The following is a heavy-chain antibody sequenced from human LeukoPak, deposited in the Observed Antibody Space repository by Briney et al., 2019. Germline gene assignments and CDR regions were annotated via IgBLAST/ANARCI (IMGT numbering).Heavy chain of an antibody. V-gene: IGHV4-34*01. CDR1: GGSFSGYY. CDR2: VNHRGST. Sequence: SETLSLTCAVYGGSFSGYYWSWFRQPPGKGLEWIGEVNHRGSTNYNPSLKSRVTMSVDTSRNQFSLKLTSVTAADTAVYYCARHEPLGRGAWDYWGQGILVTVSS. CDR3: ARHEPLGRGAWDY. J-gene: IGHJ4*02. D-gene: IGHD1-14*01.